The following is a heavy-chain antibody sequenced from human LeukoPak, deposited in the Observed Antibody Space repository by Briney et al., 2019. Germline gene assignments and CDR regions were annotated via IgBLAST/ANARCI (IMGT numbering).Heavy chain of an antibody. D-gene: IGHD3-10*01. CDR3: AKDSRWFGELLSPYYFDY. CDR1: GFTFSSYG. J-gene: IGHJ4*02. CDR2: ISYDGSNK. V-gene: IGHV3-30*18. Sequence: GGSLRLSCAASGFTFSSYGMHWVRQAPGKGLEWVAVISYDGSNKYYADSVKGRFTISRDNSKNTLYLQMNSLRAEDTAVYYCAKDSRWFGELLSPYYFDYWGQGTLVTVSS.